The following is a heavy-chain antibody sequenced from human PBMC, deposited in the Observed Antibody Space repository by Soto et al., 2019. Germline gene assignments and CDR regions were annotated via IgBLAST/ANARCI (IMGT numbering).Heavy chain of an antibody. Sequence: QIQLVQSGAEVKKPGASVKVSCKASGYTFSSYHITWVRQAPGQGLEWMGWISAYNGNTNYAQNLQGRVTMTTDPFTTTAYMEQRSLRFDVTAVYYCAGDLPPGDYWGQGTLVTVTS. CDR3: AGDLPPGDY. CDR2: ISAYNGNT. CDR1: GYTFSSYH. V-gene: IGHV1-18*01. J-gene: IGHJ4*02.